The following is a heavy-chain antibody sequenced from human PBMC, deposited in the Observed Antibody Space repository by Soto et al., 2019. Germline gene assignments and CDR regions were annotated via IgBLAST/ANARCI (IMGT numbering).Heavy chain of an antibody. J-gene: IGHJ3*02. D-gene: IGHD3-22*01. Sequence: ASVKVSCKASGYTFTSYYMHWVRQAPGQGLEWMGIINPSGGSTSYAQKFQGRVTMTRDTSTSTVYMELSSLRSEDTAVYYCARDLGYYDSSGRRSAFDIWGQGTMVT. CDR2: INPSGGST. V-gene: IGHV1-46*01. CDR3: ARDLGYYDSSGRRSAFDI. CDR1: GYTFTSYY.